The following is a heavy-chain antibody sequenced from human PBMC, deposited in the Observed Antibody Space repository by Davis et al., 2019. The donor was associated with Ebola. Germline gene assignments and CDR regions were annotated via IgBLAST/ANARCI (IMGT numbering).Heavy chain of an antibody. Sequence: AASVKVSCKASGYTFTTYGISWVRQAPGQGLEWVGWISAYNGNTNYAQKVQGRVTMTTDTSTSTAYLELRSLRSDDTAVYYCARDFAFPGIEAGGESYYYGLDVWGQGTTVTVSS. V-gene: IGHV1-18*01. J-gene: IGHJ6*02. CDR2: ISAYNGNT. CDR1: GYTFTTYG. D-gene: IGHD6-13*01. CDR3: ARDFAFPGIEAGGESYYYGLDV.